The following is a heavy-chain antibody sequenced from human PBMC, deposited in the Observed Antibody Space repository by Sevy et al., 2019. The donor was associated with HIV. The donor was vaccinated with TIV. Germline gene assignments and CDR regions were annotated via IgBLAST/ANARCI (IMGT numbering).Heavy chain of an antibody. CDR1: GFTFSDCY. CDR2: ISSSGGTI. Sequence: GGSLRLSCAASGFTFSDCYMGWIRQAPGKGLEWVSYISSSGGTIYYADAVKGRFTISRDDAKNSLYLQMNSLRVDDTAVYYCARGRWRTMVRGIIEDPFDIWGQGTMVTVSS. D-gene: IGHD3-10*01. V-gene: IGHV3-11*01. J-gene: IGHJ3*02. CDR3: ARGRWRTMVRGIIEDPFDI.